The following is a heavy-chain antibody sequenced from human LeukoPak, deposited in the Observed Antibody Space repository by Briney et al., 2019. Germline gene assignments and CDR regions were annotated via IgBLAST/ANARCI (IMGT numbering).Heavy chain of an antibody. J-gene: IGHJ4*02. CDR3: AREITDEDYFDY. V-gene: IGHV3-7*01. CDR2: IKQDGSEK. CDR1: GLTFSSYW. Sequence: PGGSLRLSCAASGLTFSSYWMSWVRQAPGKGLEWVANIKQDGSEKYYVDSVKGRFTISRDNAKNSLYLQMNSLRAEDTAVYYCAREITDEDYFDYWGQGTLVTVSS. D-gene: IGHD1-20*01.